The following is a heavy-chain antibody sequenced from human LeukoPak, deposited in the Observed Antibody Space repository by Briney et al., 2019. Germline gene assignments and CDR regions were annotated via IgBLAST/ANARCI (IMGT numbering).Heavy chain of an antibody. D-gene: IGHD5-18*01. Sequence: GGSLRLSCAASGSTFSNAWMSWVRQAPGKGLEWVGRIKSKTDGGTTDYAAPVKGRFTVSRDDSKNTLYLQMNSLKTEDTAVYYCTTAVDTAMVTPYYWGQGTLVTVSS. CDR3: TTAVDTAMVTPYY. CDR2: IKSKTDGGTT. V-gene: IGHV3-15*01. CDR1: GSTFSNAW. J-gene: IGHJ4*02.